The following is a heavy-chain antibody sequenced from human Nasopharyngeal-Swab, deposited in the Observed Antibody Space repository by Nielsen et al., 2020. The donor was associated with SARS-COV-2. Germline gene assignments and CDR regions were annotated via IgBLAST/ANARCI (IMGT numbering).Heavy chain of an antibody. CDR2: INHSGST. CDR3: ARGPGFGGSIAAH. Sequence: SETLSLTCAVYGGSFSGHYWSWIRQPPGKGLEWIGEINHSGSTNYNPSLKSRVTISVDTSKNQFSLKLSSVTAADTAVYYCARGPGFGGSIAAHWGQGTMVTVSS. J-gene: IGHJ3*01. CDR1: GGSFSGHY. D-gene: IGHD6-6*01. V-gene: IGHV4-34*01.